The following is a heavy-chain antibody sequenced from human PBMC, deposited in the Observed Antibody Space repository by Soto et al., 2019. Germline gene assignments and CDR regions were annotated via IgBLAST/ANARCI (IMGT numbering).Heavy chain of an antibody. Sequence: GGSLRLSCAASGFTFSSYGMHWVRQAPGKGLEWVAVIWYDGSNKYYADSVKGRFTISRDNSKNTLYLQMNSLRAEDTAVYYCAREKSYLGSYYYGMDVWGQGTTVTVSS. J-gene: IGHJ6*02. CDR1: GFTFSSYG. V-gene: IGHV3-33*01. CDR3: AREKSYLGSYYYGMDV. CDR2: IWYDGSNK. D-gene: IGHD3-16*01.